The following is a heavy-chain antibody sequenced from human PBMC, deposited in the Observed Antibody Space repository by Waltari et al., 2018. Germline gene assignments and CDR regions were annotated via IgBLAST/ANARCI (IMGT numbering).Heavy chain of an antibody. Sequence: QVQLVQSGAEVKKPGASVKVSCKASGYTFTSYAMHWVRQAPGQRLEWMGWINAGNGNTKYSQKFQGRVTITRDTSASTAYMELSSLRSEDTAVYYCARASTVTYYFDYWGQGTLVTVSS. V-gene: IGHV1-3*01. CDR2: INAGNGNT. CDR1: GYTFTSYA. J-gene: IGHJ4*02. CDR3: ARASTVTYYFDY. D-gene: IGHD4-17*01.